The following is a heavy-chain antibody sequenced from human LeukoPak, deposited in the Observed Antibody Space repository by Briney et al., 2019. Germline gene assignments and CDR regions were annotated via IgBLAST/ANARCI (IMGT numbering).Heavy chain of an antibody. D-gene: IGHD3-10*01. CDR1: GGSISSGGYY. V-gene: IGHV4-31*03. CDR3: ARDTGGYYGSGDWFDP. J-gene: IGHJ5*02. Sequence: SGTLSLTCTVSGGSISSGGYYWSWIRQHPGKGLEWIGYIYYSGSTYYNPSLKSRVTISVDTSKNQFSLKLSSVTAADTAVYYCARDTGGYYGSGDWFDPWGQGTLVTVSS. CDR2: IYYSGST.